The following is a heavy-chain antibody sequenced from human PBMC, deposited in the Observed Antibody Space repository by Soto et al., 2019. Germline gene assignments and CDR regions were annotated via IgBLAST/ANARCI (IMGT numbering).Heavy chain of an antibody. Sequence: GGSLRLSCAASGFTFSSYAMQWVRQAPGKGLEWVAVISYDGSNKYYADSVKGRFTISRDNSKNTLYLQMNSLRAEDTAVYYCARDGWAATFHYYGMDVWGQGTTVTVSS. CDR3: ARDGWAATFHYYGMDV. D-gene: IGHD2-15*01. CDR1: GFTFSSYA. V-gene: IGHV3-30-3*01. J-gene: IGHJ6*02. CDR2: ISYDGSNK.